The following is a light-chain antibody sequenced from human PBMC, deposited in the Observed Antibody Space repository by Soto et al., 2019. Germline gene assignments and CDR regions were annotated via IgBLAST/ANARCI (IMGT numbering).Light chain of an antibody. V-gene: IGKV3-11*01. Sequence: EIVLTQSPATLSLSPGERATLSCRASQSVSSYLAWYQQKPGQAPRLLIYDAFNRATGTPARFSGSGSGTDFTLTISSPEPEDFAVYYCQQRSNWPITFGQGTRLEIK. CDR3: QQRSNWPIT. CDR2: DAF. CDR1: QSVSSY. J-gene: IGKJ5*01.